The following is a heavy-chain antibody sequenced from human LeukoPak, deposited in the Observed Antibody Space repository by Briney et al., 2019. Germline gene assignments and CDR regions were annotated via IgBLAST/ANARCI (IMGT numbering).Heavy chain of an antibody. D-gene: IGHD4-17*01. Sequence: SVKVSCKASGGTFSSYAISWVRQAPGQGLEWMGGIIPILGTANYAQEFQGRVTITADKSTSTAYMELSSLRSEDTAVYYCARARWTSTVTTYYLDFWGQGTLVTVSS. J-gene: IGHJ4*02. CDR3: ARARWTSTVTTYYLDF. V-gene: IGHV1-69*06. CDR1: GGTFSSYA. CDR2: IIPILGTA.